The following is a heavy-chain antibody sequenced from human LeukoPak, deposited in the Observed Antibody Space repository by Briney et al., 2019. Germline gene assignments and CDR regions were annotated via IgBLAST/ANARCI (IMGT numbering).Heavy chain of an antibody. Sequence: GGSLRLSCAASGFTFSSYWMSWVRQTPEKGLEWAANIKVDGSEEYYVDSVKGRFTVSRDNAKNSLYLQMNSLRAEDTAVYYCARDSGIRTVDYWGQGTLVTVSS. J-gene: IGHJ4*02. CDR2: IKVDGSEE. CDR1: GFTFSSYW. V-gene: IGHV3-7*01. CDR3: ARDSGIRTVDY. D-gene: IGHD3-10*01.